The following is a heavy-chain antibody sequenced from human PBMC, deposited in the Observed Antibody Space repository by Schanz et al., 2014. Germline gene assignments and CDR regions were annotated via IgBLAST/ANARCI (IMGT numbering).Heavy chain of an antibody. CDR3: ARDGGRDGYNLAFDV. CDR1: GFTFVDAW. V-gene: IGHV3-23*04. J-gene: IGHJ3*01. CDR2: MYINSGST. Sequence: EVQLVESGGGLVQPGRSLRLSCAASGFTFVDAWMSWVRQAPGKGLEWISSMYINSGSTQYADSVKGRFIISRDSSKNTLFLQMNSLRAEDTAVYFCARDGGRDGYNLAFDVWGQGTLVTVSS. D-gene: IGHD5-12*01.